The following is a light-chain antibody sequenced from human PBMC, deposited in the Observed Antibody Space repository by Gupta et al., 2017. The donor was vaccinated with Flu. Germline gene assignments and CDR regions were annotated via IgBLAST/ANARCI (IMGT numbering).Light chain of an antibody. CDR1: QSISSY. Sequence: GDRVTITCRASQSISSYLNWYQQKPGQAPKLLIYDASSLESGFPSRFSGSGSGTDFTLTISSLKPEDFAAYYCQQRYSTPRTFGGGTKVEIK. CDR3: QQRYSTPRT. J-gene: IGKJ4*01. CDR2: DAS. V-gene: IGKV1-39*01.